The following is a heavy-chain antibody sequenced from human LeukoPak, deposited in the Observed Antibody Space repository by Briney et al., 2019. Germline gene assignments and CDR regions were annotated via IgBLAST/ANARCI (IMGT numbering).Heavy chain of an antibody. V-gene: IGHV3-48*04. Sequence: GGSLRLSCAASGFTFSSYSMNWVRQAPGKGLEWVSYISSSSRTIYYADSVKGRFTISRDNAKNSLYLQMNSLRAEDTAVYYCARISSYYMDVWGKGTTVTISS. CDR1: GFTFSSYS. CDR3: ARISSYYMDV. J-gene: IGHJ6*03. CDR2: ISSSSRTI.